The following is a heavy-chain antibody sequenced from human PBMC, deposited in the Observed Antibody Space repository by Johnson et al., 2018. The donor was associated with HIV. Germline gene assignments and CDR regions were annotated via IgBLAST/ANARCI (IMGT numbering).Heavy chain of an antibody. V-gene: IGHV3-30*02. CDR3: AKALLLTTATSRDAFDI. J-gene: IGHJ3*02. Sequence: QMQLVESGGGVVQPGGSLRLSCAASGFTFSSYGMHWVRQAPGKGLEWVAFIRYDGSNKYYADSVKGRFTISRDNSKNTLYLQRNSLRAEDTAVYYCAKALLLTTATSRDAFDIWGQGTLVAVSS. D-gene: IGHD4-17*01. CDR2: IRYDGSNK. CDR1: GFTFSSYG.